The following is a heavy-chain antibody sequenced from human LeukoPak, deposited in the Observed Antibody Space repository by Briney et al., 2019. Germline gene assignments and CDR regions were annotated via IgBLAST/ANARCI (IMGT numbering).Heavy chain of an antibody. CDR3: ARIYTYYYYYMDV. CDR1: GGSFSGYY. J-gene: IGHJ6*03. D-gene: IGHD2-8*01. Sequence: SETLSLTCAVYGGSFSGYYWSWIRQPPGKGLEWIGEINHSGSTNYNPSLKSRVTISVDTSKNQFSLKLSSVTAADTAVYYCARIYTYYYYYMDVWGKGTTVTVSS. CDR2: INHSGST. V-gene: IGHV4-34*01.